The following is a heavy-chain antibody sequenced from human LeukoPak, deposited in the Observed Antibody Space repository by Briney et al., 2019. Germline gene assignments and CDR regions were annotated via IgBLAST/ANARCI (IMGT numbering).Heavy chain of an antibody. Sequence: GGSLRLSCAASGFSGFPFNYYAMTWVRQAPGKGLKWVSALSGTGDNTYYADSVEGRFTISRDNTNNILYLQMNSLRAEDTAVYYCARGLINYSTSWRFDYWGQGTLVTVSS. CDR1: GFSGFPFNYYA. J-gene: IGHJ4*02. D-gene: IGHD6-13*01. V-gene: IGHV3-23*01. CDR3: ARGLINYSTSWRFDY. CDR2: LSGTGDNT.